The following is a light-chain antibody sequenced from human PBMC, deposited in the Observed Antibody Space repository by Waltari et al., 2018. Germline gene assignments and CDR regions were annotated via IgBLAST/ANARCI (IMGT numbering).Light chain of an antibody. CDR2: EVT. V-gene: IGLV2-23*02. J-gene: IGLJ1*01. CDR1: SGDIGSFDL. CDR3: CSYAGSSTYSYV. Sequence: QSALTQPASVSGSPGQSITISCTGSSGDIGSFDLVSWYQQHPGRAPKLIIYEVTNRPSVVLNRVSASKSGNTASLTISGLQAEDEADYHCCSYAGSSTYSYVFGPGTKVSVL.